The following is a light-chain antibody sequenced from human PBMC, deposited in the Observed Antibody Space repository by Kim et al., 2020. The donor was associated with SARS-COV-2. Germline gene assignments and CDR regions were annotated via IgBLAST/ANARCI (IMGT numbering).Light chain of an antibody. Sequence: GQSVTIACTGTSSDIGGYNFVAWYQQHPGKAPKLMIYEVNKRPSGVPDRFSGSKSGNTASLTVSGLQAEDEADYYCSSYAGRQNLVFGGGTQLTVL. V-gene: IGLV2-8*01. CDR2: EVN. CDR1: SSDIGGYNF. J-gene: IGLJ2*01. CDR3: SSYAGRQNLV.